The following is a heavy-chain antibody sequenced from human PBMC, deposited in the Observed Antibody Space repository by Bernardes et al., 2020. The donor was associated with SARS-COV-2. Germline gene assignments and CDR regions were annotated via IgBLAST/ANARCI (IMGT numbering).Heavy chain of an antibody. D-gene: IGHD6-19*01. CDR3: AKDGGGWYTSGWYYFDS. Sequence: GGSLRLSCVASGFTFDNYAMSWVRQTPGKGLEWVSAISGSGSSTYYADAVKGRFTISRDNSKRTVHLQMNSLRPEDTDVYYCAKDGGGWYTSGWYYFDSWGQGTLVTVSS. J-gene: IGHJ4*02. CDR2: ISGSGSST. CDR1: GFTFDNYA. V-gene: IGHV3-23*01.